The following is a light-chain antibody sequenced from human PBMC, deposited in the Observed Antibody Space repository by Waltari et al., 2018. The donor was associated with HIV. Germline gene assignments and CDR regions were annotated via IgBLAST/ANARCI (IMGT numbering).Light chain of an antibody. CDR2: DAL. V-gene: IGLV2-11*01. CDR3: CSYAGSYTYV. Sequence: SALTQPRSVSGSPGQSVTISCTGTSRDVGGYNYVSWYQQHPGKAPKLMIYDALKRPSGVPDRFSGSKSGNAASLTISGLQAEDEADYYCCSYAGSYTYVFGTGTKVTVL. CDR1: SRDVGGYNY. J-gene: IGLJ1*01.